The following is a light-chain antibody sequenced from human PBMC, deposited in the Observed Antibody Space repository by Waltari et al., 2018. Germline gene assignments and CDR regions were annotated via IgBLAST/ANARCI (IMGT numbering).Light chain of an antibody. Sequence: YVLTQAPSVSVSPGQTARITCSGDILAIMNSQWFQQKPGQAPTLMIYKDSERASGVPERFASSSSGSTVTLTISGAQAEDEADYYCQSAGFSDNHPIFGGGTRLTVL. CDR1: ILAIMN. J-gene: IGLJ2*01. CDR2: KDS. CDR3: QSAGFSDNHPI. V-gene: IGLV3-25*02.